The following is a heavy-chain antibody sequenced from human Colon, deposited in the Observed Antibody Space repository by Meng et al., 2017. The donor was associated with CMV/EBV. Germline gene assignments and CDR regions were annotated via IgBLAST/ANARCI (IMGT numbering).Heavy chain of an antibody. J-gene: IGHJ4*02. V-gene: IGHV1-8*02. CDR3: ARLTSGGY. Sequence: QVQLVQSGSELKKPGASVKISCKASGYSFNTYAMNWVRQAPGQGLEWVGWMNPRSGDTDYARKFQGRVTMTRDTSLGTAYLELRSLTSEDTAIYYCARLTSGGYWGQGTLVTVSS. CDR2: MNPRSGDT. CDR1: GYSFNTYA. D-gene: IGHD4/OR15-4a*01.